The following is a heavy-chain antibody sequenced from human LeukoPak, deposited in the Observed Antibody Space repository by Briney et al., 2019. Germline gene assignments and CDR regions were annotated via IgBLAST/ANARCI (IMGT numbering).Heavy chain of an antibody. D-gene: IGHD3-3*01. Sequence: GGSLRLSCAASGFTFSSYSMNWVRQAPGKGLEWVSSIGSSSSYIYYADSVKGRFTISRDNAKNSLYLQMNSLRAEDTAVYYCARGQLNYDLYMDVWGKGTTVTVSS. CDR3: ARGQLNYDLYMDV. J-gene: IGHJ6*03. CDR2: IGSSSSYI. CDR1: GFTFSSYS. V-gene: IGHV3-21*01.